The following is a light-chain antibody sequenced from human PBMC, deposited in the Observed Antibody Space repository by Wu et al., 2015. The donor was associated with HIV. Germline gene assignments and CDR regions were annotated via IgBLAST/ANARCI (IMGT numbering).Light chain of an antibody. CDR3: QQYVSGSPSVT. Sequence: EIVMTQSPVTLSLSPGDRATLSCRASQPVSYNFVGWYQQKPGQAPRLLIYGASSRATGIPDRFSGSGSGTDFTLTISSLESEDFAMYYCQQYVSGSPSVTFGGGTKVEIK. CDR1: QPVSYNF. J-gene: IGKJ4*01. V-gene: IGKV3-20*01. CDR2: GAS.